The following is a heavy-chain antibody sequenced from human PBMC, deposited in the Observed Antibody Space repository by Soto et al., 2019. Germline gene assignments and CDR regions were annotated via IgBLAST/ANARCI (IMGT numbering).Heavy chain of an antibody. CDR3: ARFGSQTSYYDILTGYYLYYFDY. CDR2: INAGNGNT. CDR1: GYTFTSYA. V-gene: IGHV1-3*01. D-gene: IGHD3-9*01. J-gene: IGHJ4*02. Sequence: ASVKVSCKASGYTFTSYAMHWVRQAPGQRLEWMGWINAGNGNTKYSQKFQGRVTITRETSASTAYMELSSLRSEDTAVYYCARFGSQTSYYDILTGYYLYYFDYWGQGTPVTVSS.